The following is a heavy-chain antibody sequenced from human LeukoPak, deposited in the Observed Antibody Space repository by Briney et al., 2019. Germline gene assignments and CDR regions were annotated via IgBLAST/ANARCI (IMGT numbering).Heavy chain of an antibody. CDR3: ARWIQLWSYFDY. CDR1: GGSISSGGYS. D-gene: IGHD5-18*01. V-gene: IGHV4-30-4*07. Sequence: TSSETLSLTCAVSGGSISSGGYSWSWIRQPPGKGLEWIGYIYYSGSTYYNPSLKSRVTISVDTSKNQFSLKLSSVTAADTAVYYCARWIQLWSYFDYWGQGTLVTVSS. CDR2: IYYSGST. J-gene: IGHJ4*02.